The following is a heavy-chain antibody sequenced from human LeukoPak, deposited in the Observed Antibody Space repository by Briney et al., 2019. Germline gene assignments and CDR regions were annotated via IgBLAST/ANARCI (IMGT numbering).Heavy chain of an antibody. CDR1: GGTFSSYA. V-gene: IGHV1-69*05. Sequence: SVKVSCKASGGTFSSYAISWVRQAPGQGLEWMGRIIPIFGTADYAQKFQGRVTITTDESTSTAYMELSSLRSEDTAVYYCARTVGVVAQTGGAFDIWGQGTMVTVSS. J-gene: IGHJ3*02. D-gene: IGHD3-22*01. CDR2: IIPIFGTA. CDR3: ARTVGVVAQTGGAFDI.